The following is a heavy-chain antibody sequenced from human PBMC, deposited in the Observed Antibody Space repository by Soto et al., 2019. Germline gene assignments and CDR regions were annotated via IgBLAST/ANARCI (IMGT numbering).Heavy chain of an antibody. J-gene: IGHJ4*02. Sequence: PSETLSLTCAVYGGTGSGSGGSWVRQPPGKGLEWIGEINHSGTTSYRPSLESRVTTSIDPSNNQLSLRMGSVHAAATALYSCGIRYCRDSCSRDVYDWGRGTLGTVSS. CDR2: INHSGTT. CDR1: GGTGSGSG. D-gene: IGHD2-15*01. V-gene: IGHV4-34*08. CDR3: GIRYCRDSCSRDVYD.